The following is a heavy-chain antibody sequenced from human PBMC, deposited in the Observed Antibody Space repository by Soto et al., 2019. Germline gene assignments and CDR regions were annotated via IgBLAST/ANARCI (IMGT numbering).Heavy chain of an antibody. D-gene: IGHD2-15*01. V-gene: IGHV5-51*01. J-gene: IGHJ4*02. CDR2: VYPGDSDT. CDR3: VRSPVYCGGGTCYHYYFDY. Sequence: PGESLKISCKASGYSFTTYWIGWVRQMPGKGLEWMGIVYPGDSDTRYSPSFQGQVTISADKSISTAYLQWSSLKASDTAMYYCVRSPVYCGGGTCYHYYFDYWGQGALVTVSS. CDR1: GYSFTTYW.